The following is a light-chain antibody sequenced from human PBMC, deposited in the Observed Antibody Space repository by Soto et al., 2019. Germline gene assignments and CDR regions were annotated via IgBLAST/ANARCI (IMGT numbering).Light chain of an antibody. CDR2: DAS. CDR3: HQRQSWPRT. Sequence: ETVLTQSPATLSVSPGERATLSCRASHSVGSTYLAWYQQKPGQAPRLLIYDASNRATGIPARFSGSGSGTDFTLTISDVEPEDFAVYYCHQRQSWPRTFGQGTKVDIK. V-gene: IGKV3-11*01. J-gene: IGKJ1*01. CDR1: HSVGSTY.